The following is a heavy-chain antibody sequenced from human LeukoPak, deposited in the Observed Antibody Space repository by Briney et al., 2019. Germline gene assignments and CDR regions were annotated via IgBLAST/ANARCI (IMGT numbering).Heavy chain of an antibody. D-gene: IGHD1-26*01. CDR1: GGSISSSRYY. V-gene: IGHV4-39*01. CDR3: ARRSGSYYDI. Sequence: SETLSLTCTVSGGSISSSRYYWGWIRQPPGKGLEWIGSIYYSGSTYYNPSLKSRVTISVDTSKNQFSLKLSSVTAADTAVYYCARRSGSYYDIWGQGTLVTVSS. CDR2: IYYSGST. J-gene: IGHJ4*02.